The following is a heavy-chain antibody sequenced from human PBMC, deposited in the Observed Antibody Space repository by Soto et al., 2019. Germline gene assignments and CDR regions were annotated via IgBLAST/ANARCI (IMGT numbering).Heavy chain of an antibody. CDR1: GFTFSSYA. D-gene: IGHD3-9*01. CDR2: ISGSGGST. CDR3: AKEVFRPVRYFDWLLGPDAFDI. Sequence: GGSLRLSCAASGFTFSSYAMSWVRQAPGKGLEWVSAISGSGGSTYYADSVKGRFTISRDNSKNTLYLQMNSLRAEDTAVYYCAKEVFRPVRYFDWLLGPDAFDIWGQGTMVTVSS. V-gene: IGHV3-23*01. J-gene: IGHJ3*02.